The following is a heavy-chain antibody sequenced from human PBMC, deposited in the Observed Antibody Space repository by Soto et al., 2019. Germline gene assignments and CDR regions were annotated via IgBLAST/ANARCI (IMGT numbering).Heavy chain of an antibody. J-gene: IGHJ6*02. D-gene: IGHD6-13*01. CDR1: GDSVSSNSAA. V-gene: IGHV6-1*01. Sequence: SQTLSLTCAISGDSVSSNSAAWNWIRQSPSRGLEWLGRTYYRSKWYNDYAVSVKSRITTNPDTSKNQFSLQLNSVTPEDTAVYYCAREQQQLDSGVYGMDVWGQGTTVTVSS. CDR3: AREQQQLDSGVYGMDV. CDR2: TYYRSKWYN.